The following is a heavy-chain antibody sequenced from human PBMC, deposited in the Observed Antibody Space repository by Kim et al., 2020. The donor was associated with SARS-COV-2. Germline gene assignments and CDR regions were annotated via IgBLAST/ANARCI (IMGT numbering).Heavy chain of an antibody. CDR3: ASERTQGVAAASDY. Sequence: GGSLRLSCAASGFTFSSYWMTWVRQAPGKGLEWVANIDQDGSEKHYVDSVKGRFTVSRDNAKNSLYLQMSSLRVEDTAVYYCASERTQGVAAASDYWGQGPLVSVSS. J-gene: IGHJ4*02. CDR2: IDQDGSEK. D-gene: IGHD2-2*01. CDR1: GFTFSSYW. V-gene: IGHV3-7*01.